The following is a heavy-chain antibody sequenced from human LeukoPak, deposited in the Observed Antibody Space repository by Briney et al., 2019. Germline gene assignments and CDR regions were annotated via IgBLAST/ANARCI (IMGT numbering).Heavy chain of an antibody. CDR1: GGTFSSYA. CDR2: IIPIFGTA. Sequence: SVKVSCKASGGTFSSYAISWVRQAPGQGLEWMGGIIPIFGTANFAQKFQGRVTITADESTSTAYMELSSLRSEDTAVYYCARVLLERGYSYGSGLDYYGMDVWGKGTTVTVSS. J-gene: IGHJ6*04. V-gene: IGHV1-69*01. CDR3: ARVLLERGYSYGSGLDYYGMDV. D-gene: IGHD5-18*01.